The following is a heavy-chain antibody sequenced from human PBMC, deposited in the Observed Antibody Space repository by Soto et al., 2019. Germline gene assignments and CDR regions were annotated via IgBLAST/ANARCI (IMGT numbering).Heavy chain of an antibody. J-gene: IGHJ5*02. CDR2: MNPNSGNT. D-gene: IGHD2-15*01. CDR3: ARVLGYCSGGSCYTNWFDP. CDR1: GYTFTSYD. Sequence: ASVTVSCKASGYTFTSYDINWVRQATGQGLEWMGWMNPNSGNTGYAQKFQGRVTMTRNTSISTAYMELSSLRSEDTAVYYCARVLGYCSGGSCYTNWFDPWGQGTLVTVSS. V-gene: IGHV1-8*01.